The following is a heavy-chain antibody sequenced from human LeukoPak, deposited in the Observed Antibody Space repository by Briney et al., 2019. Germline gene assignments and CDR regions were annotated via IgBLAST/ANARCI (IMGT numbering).Heavy chain of an antibody. Sequence: SETLSLTCTVSGGSISSSSYYWGWIRQPPGKGLEWIGTIYYSGSTYYKPSLRSRVTISVDTSKNQFSLKLNSVTAADTAVYYCARGIATADSLTFYYFDSWGQGTLVTVSS. J-gene: IGHJ4*02. CDR3: ARGIATADSLTFYYFDS. CDR1: GGSISSSSYY. D-gene: IGHD6-13*01. CDR2: IYYSGST. V-gene: IGHV4-39*01.